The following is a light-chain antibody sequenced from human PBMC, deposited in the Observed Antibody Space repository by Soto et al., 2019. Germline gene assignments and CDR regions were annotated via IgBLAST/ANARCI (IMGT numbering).Light chain of an antibody. V-gene: IGKV3-15*01. CDR2: GAS. Sequence: EIVMTQSPATLSVSPGERATLSCRASQSVSSNLAWYQQKPGQAPRLLIYGASTRATGIPARFSGSGSGTKFILTISSLQSEDFAVYYCQQYNNWPPSYTFGQGTKVDIK. J-gene: IGKJ2*01. CDR3: QQYNNWPPSYT. CDR1: QSVSSN.